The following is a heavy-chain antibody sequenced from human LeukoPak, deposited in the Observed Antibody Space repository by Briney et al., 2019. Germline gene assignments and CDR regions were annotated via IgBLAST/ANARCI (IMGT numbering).Heavy chain of an antibody. CDR3: ARDQISYSGSSHFDY. D-gene: IGHD1-26*01. CDR1: GFTFSNYW. J-gene: IGHJ4*02. V-gene: IGHV3-74*03. CDR2: IDNAGSIT. Sequence: GGSLRLSCAASGFTFSNYWIHWVRQAPGKGLVWVSRIDNAGSITTYTDSVKGRFTISRDNAENTLYLRMNSLRVEDTAVYYCARDQISYSGSSHFDYWGQGTLVTVSS.